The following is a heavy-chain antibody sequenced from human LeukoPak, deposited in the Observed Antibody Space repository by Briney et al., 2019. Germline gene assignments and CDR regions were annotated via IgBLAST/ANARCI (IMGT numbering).Heavy chain of an antibody. D-gene: IGHD3-16*01. Sequence: PSETLSLTCTVSGGSISSSSYYWGWIRQPPGKGLEWIGSIYYSGSTYYNPSLKSRVTISVDTSKNQFSLKLSSVTAADTAVYYCARDSRPNRGEFDYWGQGTLVTVSS. V-gene: IGHV4-39*02. CDR2: IYYSGST. CDR1: GGSISSSSYY. CDR3: ARDSRPNRGEFDY. J-gene: IGHJ4*02.